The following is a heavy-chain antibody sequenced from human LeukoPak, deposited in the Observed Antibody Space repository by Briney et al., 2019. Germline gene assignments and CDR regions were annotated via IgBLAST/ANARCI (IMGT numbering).Heavy chain of an antibody. V-gene: IGHV3-48*04. J-gene: IGHJ6*02. Sequence: GGSLRLSCAASGSTFRSHTMNWVRQAPGKGLEWISYISNTGSVIYYADSVKGRFTISRDNAKNSLYLQMNSLRAEDTAVYYCARRGYSYGMDVWGQGTTVTVSS. CDR1: GSTFRSHT. D-gene: IGHD5-12*01. CDR3: ARRGYSYGMDV. CDR2: ISNTGSVI.